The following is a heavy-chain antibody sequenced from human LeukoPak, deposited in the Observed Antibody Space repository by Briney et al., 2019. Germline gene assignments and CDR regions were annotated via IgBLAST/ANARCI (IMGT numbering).Heavy chain of an antibody. Sequence: PGESLRLSCAASGFTFSSYWMHWGRQAPGRGLVWVSRINSDGSSTSYADSVKGRFTISRDNAKNTLYLQMNRLRAEDTAVYYCARDPAPDYDFWSGYYFYYYYYMDVWGKGTTVTVSS. J-gene: IGHJ6*03. V-gene: IGHV3-74*01. CDR2: INSDGSST. CDR3: ARDPAPDYDFWSGYYFYYYYYMDV. CDR1: GFTFSSYW. D-gene: IGHD3-3*01.